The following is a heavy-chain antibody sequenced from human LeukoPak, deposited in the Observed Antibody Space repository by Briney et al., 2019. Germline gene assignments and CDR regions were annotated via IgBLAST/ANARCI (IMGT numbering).Heavy chain of an antibody. CDR2: IGNGGSI. J-gene: IGHJ4*02. D-gene: IGHD5-24*01. CDR1: GFSFSSYA. Sequence: PGGSLRLSCVASGFSFSSYALHWVRQAPGKGLQYVSGIGNGGSIDYANSVKGRFTISRDNSKNTLYLQMGSLRPEDMAVYYCARDFRYGSGFDYWGQGTLVTVSS. V-gene: IGHV3-64*01. CDR3: ARDFRYGSGFDY.